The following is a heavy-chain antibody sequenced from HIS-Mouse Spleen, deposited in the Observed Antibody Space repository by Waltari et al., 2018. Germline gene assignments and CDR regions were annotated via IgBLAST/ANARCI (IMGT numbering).Heavy chain of an antibody. D-gene: IGHD6-13*01. CDR2: SYYRGST. J-gene: IGHJ2*01. CDR3: AREIPYSSSWYDWYFDL. V-gene: IGHV4-39*07. Sequence: QLQLQEAGPGLVKPSETLSLTCTVAGGSISSRCYYWGWIRQPPGKGLEWIGSSYYRGSTYYNPSLKSRVTISVDTSKNQFSLKLSSVTAADTAVYYCAREIPYSSSWYDWYFDLWGRGTLVTVSS. CDR1: GGSISSRCYY.